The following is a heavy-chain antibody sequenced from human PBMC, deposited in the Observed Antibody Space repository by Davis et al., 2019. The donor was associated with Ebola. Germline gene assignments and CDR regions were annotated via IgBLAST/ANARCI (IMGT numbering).Heavy chain of an antibody. J-gene: IGHJ4*02. CDR1: GGSVSSGSYY. D-gene: IGHD4-17*01. CDR2: IYYSGST. Sequence: MPSETLSLTCTVSGGSVSSGSYYWSWIRQPPGKGLEWIGYIYYSGSTNYNPSLKSRVTISVDTSKNQFSLKLSSVTAADTAVYYCARGPTVINFDYWGQGTLVTVSS. CDR3: ARGPTVINFDY. V-gene: IGHV4-61*01.